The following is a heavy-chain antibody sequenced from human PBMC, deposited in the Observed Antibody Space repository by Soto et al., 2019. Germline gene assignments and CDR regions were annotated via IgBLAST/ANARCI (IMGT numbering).Heavy chain of an antibody. CDR1: GGSFSGYY. D-gene: IGHD3-16*01. Sequence: SETLSLTCAVYGGSFSGYYLSWIRQPPGKGLEWIGEINHSGSTNYNPSLKSRVTISIDTSKNQFSLKLSSVTAADTAVYYCARGPKAAVWEYYYYMDVWGKGTTVTVS. CDR3: ARGPKAAVWEYYYYMDV. CDR2: INHSGST. V-gene: IGHV4-34*01. J-gene: IGHJ6*03.